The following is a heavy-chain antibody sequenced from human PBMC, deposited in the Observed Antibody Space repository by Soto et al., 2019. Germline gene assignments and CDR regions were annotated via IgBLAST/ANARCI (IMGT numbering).Heavy chain of an antibody. CDR3: ARDHFSDIVVVPAAMGADY. D-gene: IGHD2-2*01. V-gene: IGHV1-18*01. Sequence: QVQLVQSGAEVKKPGASVKVSCKASGYTFTSYGISWVRQAPGQGLEWRGWISAYNGNKNYAQKLQGRATMTTDPSTSTAYMELRSLRSDDTAVYYCARDHFSDIVVVPAAMGADYWVQGPLVTVSS. J-gene: IGHJ4*02. CDR1: GYTFTSYG. CDR2: ISAYNGNK.